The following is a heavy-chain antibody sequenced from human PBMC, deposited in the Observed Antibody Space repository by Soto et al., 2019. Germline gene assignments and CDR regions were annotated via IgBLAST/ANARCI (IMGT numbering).Heavy chain of an antibody. CDR3: TRDLSQTERSGPLGY. V-gene: IGHV3-11*06. D-gene: IGHD3-10*01. CDR2: ISSSSSYT. Sequence: GGSLRLSCAASGFTFSDYYMSWIRQAPGKGLEWVSYISSSSSYTNYADSVKGRFTISRDNAKNSLYLQMNSLRAEDTAVYYCTRDLSQTERSGPLGYWGQGTLVTVSS. CDR1: GFTFSDYY. J-gene: IGHJ4*02.